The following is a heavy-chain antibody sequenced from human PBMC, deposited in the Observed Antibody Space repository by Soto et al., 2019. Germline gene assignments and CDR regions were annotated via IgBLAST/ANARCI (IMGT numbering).Heavy chain of an antibody. CDR3: AKQVYGGHPSPFGS. V-gene: IGHV3-23*01. D-gene: IGHD4-17*01. Sequence: PGGSLRLSCRGSGFTFSDFAMNWVRQAPNKGLEWVSTMTGSGDTTYYAESVKGRFTISRDNSKNTLFLHMTALRADDTAIYFCAKQVYGGHPSPFGSWGQGTLVTVSS. J-gene: IGHJ4*02. CDR2: MTGSGDTT. CDR1: GFTFSDFA.